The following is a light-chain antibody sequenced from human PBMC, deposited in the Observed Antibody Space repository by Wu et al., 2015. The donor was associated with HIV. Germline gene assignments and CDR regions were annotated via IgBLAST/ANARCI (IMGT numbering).Light chain of an antibody. V-gene: IGKV3-15*01. Sequence: EIVMTQSPATLSVSPGERVTLSCRASQSVNNKLAWYQQKPGQAPRLVIQGASTRATGITGRFTGSGSGTEFTLTISSLQSEDFAVYYCQQYNFRPTFGGGTKVEIK. CDR2: GAS. J-gene: IGKJ4*01. CDR1: QSVNNK. CDR3: QQYNFRPT.